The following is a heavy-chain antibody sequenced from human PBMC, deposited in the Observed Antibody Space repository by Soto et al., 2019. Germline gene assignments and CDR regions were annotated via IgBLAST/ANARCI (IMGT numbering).Heavy chain of an antibody. CDR2: ISGSGGST. CDR1: GFTFSSYA. V-gene: IGHV3-23*01. Sequence: GGSLRLSCAASGFTFSSYAMSWVRQAPGKGLEWVSAISGSGGSTYYADSVKGRFTISRDNSKNTLYLQMNSLRAEDTAVYYCAKDWKGYSSSWYGDYFDYWGQGTLVTVSS. J-gene: IGHJ4*02. D-gene: IGHD6-13*01. CDR3: AKDWKGYSSSWYGDYFDY.